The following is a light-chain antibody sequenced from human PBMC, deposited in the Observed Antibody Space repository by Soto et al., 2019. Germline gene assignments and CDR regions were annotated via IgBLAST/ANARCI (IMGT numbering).Light chain of an antibody. CDR1: QSISNY. Sequence: DIQMTQSPSSLSASVGDRVTITCRASQSISNYLNWYQQKSRKAPNLLIYAASNLQSGVPSRFSASGSGTDFTLTISSLQPEDFATYYCQQSYSSPLTFGGGTKVEIK. V-gene: IGKV1-39*01. J-gene: IGKJ4*01. CDR3: QQSYSSPLT. CDR2: AAS.